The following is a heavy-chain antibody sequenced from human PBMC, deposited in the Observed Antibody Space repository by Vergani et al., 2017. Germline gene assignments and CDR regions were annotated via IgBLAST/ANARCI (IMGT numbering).Heavy chain of an antibody. CDR3: ARDQEGYCSSTSCYWGWYFDL. CDR1: VGTFSSYA. V-gene: IGHV1-69*13. D-gene: IGHD2-2*01. J-gene: IGHJ2*01. Sequence: QVQLVQSGAEGKKPGSSVKVSCKASVGTFSSYAISWVRQAPGQGLEWMGRIISIFGTANYSQKFEGRVTITADESTSTGYMELSSLRSEDTAVYYCARDQEGYCSSTSCYWGWYFDLWGRGTLVTVSS. CDR2: IISIFGTA.